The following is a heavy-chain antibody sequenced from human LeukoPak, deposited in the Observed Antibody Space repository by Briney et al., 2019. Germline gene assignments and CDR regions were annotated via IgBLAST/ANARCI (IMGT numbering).Heavy chain of an antibody. Sequence: PSQTLSLTCTVSGGSISSGSYYWSWIRQPAGEGLEWIGRIYTSGSTNYNPSLKSRVTISVDTSKNQFSLKLSSVTAADTAVYYCARGPHLNDFWSGSYNWFDPWGQGTLVTVSS. V-gene: IGHV4-61*02. CDR2: IYTSGST. CDR1: GGSISSGSYY. J-gene: IGHJ5*02. D-gene: IGHD3-3*01. CDR3: ARGPHLNDFWSGSYNWFDP.